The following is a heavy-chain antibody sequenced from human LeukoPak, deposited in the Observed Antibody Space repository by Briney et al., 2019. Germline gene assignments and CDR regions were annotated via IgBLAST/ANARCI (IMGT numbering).Heavy chain of an antibody. J-gene: IGHJ4*02. CDR1: GFNFNDAW. V-gene: IGHV3-15*01. CDR2: LKSKGSGGTT. D-gene: IGHD1/OR15-1a*01. CDR3: SWEQDASFGRRLEN. Sequence: GGSLRLSCAASGFNFNDAWMSWVRQAPGKGLEWVGRLKSKGSGGTTDYSAPVKGRFTISRDDSENTLYLQMNSLKIEDTAVYFCSWEQDASFGRRLENWGQGTLVTVAS.